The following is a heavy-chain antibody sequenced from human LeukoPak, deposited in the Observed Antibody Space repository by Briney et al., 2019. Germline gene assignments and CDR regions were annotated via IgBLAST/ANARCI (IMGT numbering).Heavy chain of an antibody. Sequence: GGSLRLSCAASGFTFSSYSMNWVRQAPGKGLEWVSSISSSSYIYYADSVKGRFTISRDNAKNSLYLQMNSLRAEDTAVYYCARDNSMYYDFWSGYYPGFGMDVWGQGTTVTVSS. J-gene: IGHJ6*02. CDR3: ARDNSMYYDFWSGYYPGFGMDV. V-gene: IGHV3-21*01. CDR1: GFTFSSYS. CDR2: ISSSSYI. D-gene: IGHD3-3*01.